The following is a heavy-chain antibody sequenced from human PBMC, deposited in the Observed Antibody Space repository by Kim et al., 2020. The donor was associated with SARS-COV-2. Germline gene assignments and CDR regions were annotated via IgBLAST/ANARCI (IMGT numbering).Heavy chain of an antibody. Sequence: PSFQGQVTISADKSISTAYLQWSSLKASDTAMYYCARRQGYCGGDCYFDYWGQGTLVTVSS. CDR3: ARRQGYCGGDCYFDY. J-gene: IGHJ4*02. D-gene: IGHD2-21*02. V-gene: IGHV5-51*01.